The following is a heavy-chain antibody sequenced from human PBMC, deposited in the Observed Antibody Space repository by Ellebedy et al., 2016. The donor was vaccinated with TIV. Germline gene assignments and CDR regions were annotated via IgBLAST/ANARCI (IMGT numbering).Heavy chain of an antibody. J-gene: IGHJ4*02. D-gene: IGHD3-22*01. Sequence: PGGSLRLSCAASGFTFSDYYQMSWIRQAPGKGLEWVSYISVSDSTIYYADSVKGRFTISRDNAKNSLYLQMNSLRAEDTAVYYCARGDSSGFFEYWGQGTLVTVSS. V-gene: IGHV3-11*01. CDR1: GFTFSDYY. CDR2: ISVSDSTI. CDR3: ARGDSSGFFEY.